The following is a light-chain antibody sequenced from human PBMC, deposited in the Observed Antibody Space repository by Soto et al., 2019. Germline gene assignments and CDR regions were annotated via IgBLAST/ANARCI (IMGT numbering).Light chain of an antibody. CDR1: SSNIGSNT. J-gene: IGLJ2*01. V-gene: IGLV1-44*01. CDR3: AAWDDSLNGVV. Sequence: LTQPPSASGTPGQRVTISCSGSSSNIGSNTVNWYQQLPGTAPKVLIYSNDQRPSGVPDRFSGSKSGTSASLAISGLQSEDEADYYCAAWDDSLNGVVFGGGTKLTVL. CDR2: SND.